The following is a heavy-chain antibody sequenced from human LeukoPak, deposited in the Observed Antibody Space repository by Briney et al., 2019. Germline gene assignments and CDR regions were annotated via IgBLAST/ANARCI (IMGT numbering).Heavy chain of an antibody. J-gene: IGHJ5*02. D-gene: IGHD1-1*01. CDR3: ARRGRTTGTTKWFDP. Sequence: GASVKVSCKASGYTFTSYDINWVRQATGQGLEWMGWMNPNSGNTGYAQKFQGRVTMTRNTSISTAYMELSSPRSEDTAVYYCARRGRTTGTTKWFDPWGQGTLVTVSS. V-gene: IGHV1-8*01. CDR1: GYTFTSYD. CDR2: MNPNSGNT.